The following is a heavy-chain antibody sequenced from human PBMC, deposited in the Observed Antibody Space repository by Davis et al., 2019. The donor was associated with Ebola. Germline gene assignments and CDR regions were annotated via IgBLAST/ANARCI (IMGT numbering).Heavy chain of an antibody. Sequence: PGGSLRLSCSASGFTFSAHTMHWVRQAPGKGLEWVSVIYSGGSTYYADSVKGRFTISRDNAKNSLYLQMNSLRAEDTAVYYCARVPAYPAYYGMDVWGQGTTVTVSS. V-gene: IGHV3-53*01. CDR1: GFTFSAHT. D-gene: IGHD3-16*01. CDR2: IYSGGST. CDR3: ARVPAYPAYYGMDV. J-gene: IGHJ6*02.